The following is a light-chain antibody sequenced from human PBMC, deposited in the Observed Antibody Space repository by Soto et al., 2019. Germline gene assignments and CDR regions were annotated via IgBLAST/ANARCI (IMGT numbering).Light chain of an antibody. J-gene: IGKJ1*01. V-gene: IGKV1-5*01. Sequence: NQMTLSLSTLSASVGETVTMTCRASQSISVSLAWYQQKPGKAPNLLIYDASTLQGGVPSRFSGSGSGTEFTLTVSSLQPEDFATYFCQQYDKYSTCGQGTKVDIK. CDR1: QSISVS. CDR2: DAS. CDR3: QQYDKYST.